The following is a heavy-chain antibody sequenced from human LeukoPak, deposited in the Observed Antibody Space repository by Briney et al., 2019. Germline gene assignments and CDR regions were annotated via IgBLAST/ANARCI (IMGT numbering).Heavy chain of an antibody. CDR1: VYTLTQSS. J-gene: IGHJ4*02. CDR2: FDPEDGET. V-gene: IGHV1-24*01. Sequence: ASLTVSSKLSVYTLTQSSMHWGRRARGNRREWLGGFDPEDGETIYAQKFQGRVTMTEDTSTDTAYMELSSLRSEDTAVYQCATVYYYGAGSYYNPLDYWGQGTLVTVSS. CDR3: ATVYYYGAGSYYNPLDY. D-gene: IGHD3-10*01.